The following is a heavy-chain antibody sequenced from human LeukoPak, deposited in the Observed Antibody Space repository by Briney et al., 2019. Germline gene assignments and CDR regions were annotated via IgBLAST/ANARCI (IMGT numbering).Heavy chain of an antibody. Sequence: GGSLRLSCAASGFTFSSYAMSWVRQAPGKGLEWVSAISGSGGSTYYADSVKGRFTISRDNSKNTPYLQMNSLRAEDTAVYYCAKDGYDFWSGYLQGFYYYYYMDVWGKGTTVTVSS. D-gene: IGHD3-3*01. J-gene: IGHJ6*03. CDR1: GFTFSSYA. V-gene: IGHV3-23*01. CDR2: ISGSGGST. CDR3: AKDGYDFWSGYLQGFYYYYYMDV.